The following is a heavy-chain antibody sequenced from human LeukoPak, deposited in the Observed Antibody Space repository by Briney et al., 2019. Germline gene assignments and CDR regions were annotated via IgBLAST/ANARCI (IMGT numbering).Heavy chain of an antibody. V-gene: IGHV4-39*01. CDR1: GGSISGSSYY. D-gene: IGHD3-22*01. J-gene: IGHJ4*02. CDR3: ARLSGYSYYFDY. Sequence: SETLSLTCTVSGGSISGSSYYWGWIRRPPGKGLEWIGSIYYSGSTYYNPSLKSRVTISVDTSKNQFSLKLSSVTAADTAVYYCARLSGYSYYFDYWGQGTLVTVSS. CDR2: IYYSGST.